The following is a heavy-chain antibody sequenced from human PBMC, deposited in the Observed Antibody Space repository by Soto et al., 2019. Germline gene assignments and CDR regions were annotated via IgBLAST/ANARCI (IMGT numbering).Heavy chain of an antibody. J-gene: IGHJ6*02. CDR2: TYYRSKWYN. CDR1: GDSVSSNSAA. V-gene: IGHV6-1*01. D-gene: IGHD3-3*01. Sequence: SQTLSLTCAISGDSVSSNSAAWNWIRQSPSRGLEWLGRTYYRSKWYNDCAVSVKSRITINPDTSKNQFSLPLNSVTPEDTAVYYCARDRRADFWSGYPAPSYYYYGMDVWRQGTTVTVSS. CDR3: ARDRRADFWSGYPAPSYYYYGMDV.